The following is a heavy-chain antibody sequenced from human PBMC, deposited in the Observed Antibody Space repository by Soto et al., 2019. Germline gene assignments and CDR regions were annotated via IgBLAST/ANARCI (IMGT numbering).Heavy chain of an antibody. J-gene: IGHJ4*02. Sequence: QVQLVQSGAEVKKPGASVKVSCKASGYTFTTYGIDWVRQAPGQGLEWMGWFSGYNGNTNHAQKLQGRVTMTSDTSTNTAYMELRSMRSDDTAVYYGAREYGTYGPDYWGQGTLVTVSS. CDR1: GYTFTTYG. V-gene: IGHV1-18*01. CDR3: AREYGTYGPDY. D-gene: IGHD4-17*01. CDR2: FSGYNGNT.